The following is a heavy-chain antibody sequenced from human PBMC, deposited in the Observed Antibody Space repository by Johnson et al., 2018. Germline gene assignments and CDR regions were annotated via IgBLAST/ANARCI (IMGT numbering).Heavy chain of an antibody. CDR3: AKGGMVVTNIQYLKP. D-gene: IGHD2-21*02. CDR1: GFTFSTYG. Sequence: QEQLVESGGGVVQAGRSLGLSCAASGFTFSTYGRHWVRQAPGKGLEWVAVMSYDGSEEYYADSVKGRFTISRDNSKNSLYLQLNSLSAEDTAVYYCAKGGMVVTNIQYLKPWGQGTLVTVSS. J-gene: IGHJ1*01. CDR2: MSYDGSEE. V-gene: IGHV3-30*18.